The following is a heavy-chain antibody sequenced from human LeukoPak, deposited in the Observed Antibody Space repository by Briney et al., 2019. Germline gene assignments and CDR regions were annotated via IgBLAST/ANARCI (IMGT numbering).Heavy chain of an antibody. V-gene: IGHV4-4*07. CDR1: SGSINSYY. J-gene: IGHJ4*02. CDR3: ARHGYTASHYFLDF. D-gene: IGHD3-16*01. Sequence: SDTLSLTCTVSSGSINSYYWGWVRQPGGRGLEWIGRIYTTGKTDYNPSLKSRLTMSVDTSKRQFSLNLMSVTAADTAIYFCARHGYTASHYFLDFWSQGTLVTVSS. CDR2: IYTTGKT.